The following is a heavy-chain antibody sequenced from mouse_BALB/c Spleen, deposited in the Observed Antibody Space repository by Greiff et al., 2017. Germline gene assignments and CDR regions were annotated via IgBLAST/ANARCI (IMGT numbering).Heavy chain of an antibody. Sequence: EVKLVESGGGLVQPGGSRKLSCAASGFTFSSFGMHWVRQAPEKGLEWVAYISSGSSTIYYADTVKGRFTISRDNPKNTLFLQMTSLRSEDTAMYYCARSGSSGYVAYWGQGTLVTVSA. CDR1: GFTFSSFG. V-gene: IGHV5-17*02. D-gene: IGHD3-1*01. J-gene: IGHJ3*01. CDR3: ARSGSSGYVAY. CDR2: ISSGSSTI.